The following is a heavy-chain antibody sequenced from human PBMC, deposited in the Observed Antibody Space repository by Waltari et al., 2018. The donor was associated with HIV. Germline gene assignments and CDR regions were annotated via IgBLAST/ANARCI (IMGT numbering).Heavy chain of an antibody. D-gene: IGHD1-26*01. CDR1: GFNFNGYS. CDR2: ITSTSSTI. CDR3: ARASADSGYYYYYGMDV. J-gene: IGHJ6*02. Sequence: EAQLMESGGGLVQRGGSLRLSCAASGFNFNGYSMNWVRQAPGKGLEWISFITSTSSTIHYADSVEGRFTVSRDNAKASLSLQVNSLRDEDTAVYYCARASADSGYYYYYGMDVWGQGTTVTVSS. V-gene: IGHV3-48*02.